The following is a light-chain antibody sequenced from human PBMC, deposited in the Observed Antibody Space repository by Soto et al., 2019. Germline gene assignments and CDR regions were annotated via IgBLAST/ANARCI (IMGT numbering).Light chain of an antibody. CDR1: QSVTTY. J-gene: IGKJ1*01. CDR3: QERTGWPPWT. CDR2: DAS. V-gene: IGKV3-11*01. Sequence: EIVLTQSPATLSLSPGERATLSCRASQSVTTYSLAWYQQKPGQAPRLLIYDASKRASGFPARFSGSGSGTDFTLTISSLEPEDFAVYYCQERTGWPPWTFGQGTKVDIK.